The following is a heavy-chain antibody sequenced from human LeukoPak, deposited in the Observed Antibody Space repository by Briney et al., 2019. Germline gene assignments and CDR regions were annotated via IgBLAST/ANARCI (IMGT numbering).Heavy chain of an antibody. CDR3: ARRELVPVGGFDY. J-gene: IGHJ4*02. CDR1: GFTFSSYE. Sequence: GGSLRLSCAASGFTFSSYEMNWVRQAPGKGLEWVSYISSSGSTIYYADSVKSRFTISRDNAKNSLYLQMNSLRAEDTAVYYCARRELVPVGGFDYWGQGTLVTVSS. V-gene: IGHV3-48*03. D-gene: IGHD6-13*01. CDR2: ISSSGSTI.